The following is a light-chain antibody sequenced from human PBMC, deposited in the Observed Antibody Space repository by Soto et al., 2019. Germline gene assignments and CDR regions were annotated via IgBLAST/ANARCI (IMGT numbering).Light chain of an antibody. CDR2: EGS. CDR1: SSDVGGFNL. CDR3: CSYAGSSTYV. V-gene: IGLV2-23*01. J-gene: IGLJ1*01. Sequence: QSVLTQPASVSGSPGQSITISCTGTSSDVGGFNLVSWYQHHPGKAPKLMIYEGSERPSGVSNRFSGSKSGNTASLTISGLQAEDEADYYCCSYAGSSTYVFGSGTKVTVL.